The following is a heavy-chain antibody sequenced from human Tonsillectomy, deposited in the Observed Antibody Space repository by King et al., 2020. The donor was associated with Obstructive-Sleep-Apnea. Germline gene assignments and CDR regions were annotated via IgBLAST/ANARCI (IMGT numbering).Heavy chain of an antibody. V-gene: IGHV3-73*01. CDR3: TRPEYYYYGMDV. CDR1: GFTFSGSD. CDR2: IRSKGNSYAT. Sequence: VQLVESGGGLVQPGGSLKLSCAASGFTFSGSDMHWVRQASGKGLEWVGRIRSKGNSYATAYAASVKGRFTISRDDSKNTAYLQMNSLKTEDSAVYYCTRPEYYYYGMDVWGQGTTVTVSS. J-gene: IGHJ6*02.